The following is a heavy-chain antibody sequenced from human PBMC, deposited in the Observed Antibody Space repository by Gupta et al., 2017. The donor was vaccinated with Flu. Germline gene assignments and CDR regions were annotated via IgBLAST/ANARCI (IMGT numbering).Heavy chain of an antibody. V-gene: IGHV1-2*06. CDR3: AREKFCDTTSCYRWFDP. J-gene: IGHJ5*02. D-gene: IGHD2-2*02. Sequence: QGQLVQSGAEVKKPGASLKVSCTASEYTFTAYYIHWVRQAPGQGLEWMGRINPHSGTTNYEQKFQGRVTVTMDTSISTAYMDLSGLTSGDTAVYYCAREKFCDTTSCYRWFDPWGQGTLVTVSS. CDR1: EYTFTAYY. CDR2: INPHSGTT.